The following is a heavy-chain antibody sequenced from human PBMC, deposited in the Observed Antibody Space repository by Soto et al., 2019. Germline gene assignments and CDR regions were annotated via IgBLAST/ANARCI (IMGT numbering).Heavy chain of an antibody. CDR1: GFTFSSYA. V-gene: IGHV3-23*01. CDR3: AKDISSAWTKNWFDP. D-gene: IGHD3-22*01. Sequence: HPGGSLRLSCAASGFTFSSYAMSWVRQAPGKGLEWVSAISGSSGSTSYADSVKGRFTISRDNSKNTLYLQMNSLRAEDTAVYYCAKDISSAWTKNWFDPWGQGTLVTVSS. J-gene: IGHJ5*02. CDR2: ISGSSGST.